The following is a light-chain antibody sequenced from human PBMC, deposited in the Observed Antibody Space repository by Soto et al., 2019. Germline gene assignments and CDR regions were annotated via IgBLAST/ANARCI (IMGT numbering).Light chain of an antibody. J-gene: IGLJ1*01. V-gene: IGLV2-14*01. CDR1: SGDIGSYNR. CDR2: EVT. CDR3: SSYTASNILEV. Sequence: QSVLTQPASVSGSPGQSITISCTGTSGDIGSYNRVSWYQQHPGKAPKLIIYEVTDRPSGVSNRFSGSKSGNTASLTISGLQAEDEADYYCSSYTASNILEVFGTGTKLTVL.